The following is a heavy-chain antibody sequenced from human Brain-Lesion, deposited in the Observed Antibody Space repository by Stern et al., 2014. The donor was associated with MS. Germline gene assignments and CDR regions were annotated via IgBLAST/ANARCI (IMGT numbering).Heavy chain of an antibody. CDR2: FDPEDGES. J-gene: IGHJ3*02. Sequence: VQLVESGAEVKKPGASVKVSCKVSGYTLTELSMHWVRQAPGKGLEWMGCFDPEDGESIYEQKFQGRVTMTEDTSTDTAYMELSSLRSEDTAIYYCATDLQQPLVDTFDIWGQGTMVTVSS. CDR1: GYTLTELS. V-gene: IGHV1-24*01. CDR3: ATDLQQPLVDTFDI. D-gene: IGHD6-13*01.